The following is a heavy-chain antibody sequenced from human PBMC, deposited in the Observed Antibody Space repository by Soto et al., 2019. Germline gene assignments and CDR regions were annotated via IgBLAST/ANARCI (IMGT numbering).Heavy chain of an antibody. CDR1: GGSVSSGSYY. J-gene: IGHJ6*02. CDR3: ARDAGITIFGVVIGDYYGMDV. Sequence: PSETLSLTCTVSGGSVSSGSYYWSWIRQPPGKGLEWIGYIYYSGSTNYNPSLKSRVTISVDTSKNQFSLKLSSVTAADTAVYYCARDAGITIFGVVIGDYYGMDVWGQGTTVTVSS. CDR2: IYYSGST. D-gene: IGHD3-3*01. V-gene: IGHV4-61*01.